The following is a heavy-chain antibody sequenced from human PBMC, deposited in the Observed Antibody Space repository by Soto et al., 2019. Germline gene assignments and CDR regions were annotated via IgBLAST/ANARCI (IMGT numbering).Heavy chain of an antibody. CDR3: AGDTYYFGLDV. CDR1: GGSISSYY. J-gene: IGHJ6*02. V-gene: IGHV4-59*13. CDR2: IHYSGNT. Sequence: SETLSLTCIVSGGSISSYYWSWIRQPPGKGLEWIGYIHYSGNTNCNPSLKSRVTMSLDTSKNQFSLRLRSVTAADTAVYYCAGDTYYFGLDVWGQGTTVTVSS.